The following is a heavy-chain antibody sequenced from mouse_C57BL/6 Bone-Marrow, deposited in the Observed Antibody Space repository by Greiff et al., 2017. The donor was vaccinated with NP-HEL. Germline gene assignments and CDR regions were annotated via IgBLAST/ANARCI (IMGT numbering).Heavy chain of an antibody. J-gene: IGHJ1*03. Sequence: EVQVVESGGGLVQPGGSLKLSCAASGFTFSDYYMYWVRQTPEKRLEWVAYISNGGGSTYYPDTVKGRFTISRDNAKNTLYLQMSRLKSEDTAMYYCARHEDGYYDWYFDVWGTGTTVTVSS. CDR1: GFTFSDYY. V-gene: IGHV5-12*01. CDR3: ARHEDGYYDWYFDV. D-gene: IGHD2-3*01. CDR2: ISNGGGST.